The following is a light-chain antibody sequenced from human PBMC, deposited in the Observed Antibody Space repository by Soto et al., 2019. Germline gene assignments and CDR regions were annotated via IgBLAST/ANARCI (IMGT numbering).Light chain of an antibody. CDR1: QSLVHSDGNTY. Sequence: DVVMTQSPPSLPVTLGQPASLSCRSSQSLVHSDGNTYLNWFQQRPGHSPRRLIYKVSNRDSGVPDRVSGSGSGTDFTLRISGVEAEDVGVYYCMQGTQWPWTFGQGTKVEFK. V-gene: IGKV2-30*02. CDR3: MQGTQWPWT. CDR2: KVS. J-gene: IGKJ1*01.